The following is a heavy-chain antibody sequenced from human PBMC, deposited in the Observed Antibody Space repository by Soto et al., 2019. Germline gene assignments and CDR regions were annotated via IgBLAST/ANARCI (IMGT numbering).Heavy chain of an antibody. CDR3: ARGPPYYYDSSGYAYYFDY. CDR1: GGTFSSYA. V-gene: IGHV1-69*06. Sequence: QVQLVQSGAEVKKPGSSVKVSCKASGGTFSSYAISWVRQAPGQGLEWMGGIIPIFGTANYAQKFQGRVTITADKSTSTAYMELSSLRSEDTAVYYCARGPPYYYDSSGYAYYFDYWGQGPLVTVSS. D-gene: IGHD3-22*01. J-gene: IGHJ4*02. CDR2: IIPIFGTA.